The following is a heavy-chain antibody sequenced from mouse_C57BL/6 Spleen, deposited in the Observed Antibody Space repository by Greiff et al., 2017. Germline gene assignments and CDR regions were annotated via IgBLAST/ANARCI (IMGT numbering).Heavy chain of an antibody. CDR2: INPNNGGT. J-gene: IGHJ1*03. V-gene: IGHV1-26*01. CDR1: GYTFTDYY. CDR3: ASRGYGNWYFDV. Sequence: EVQLQQSGPELVKPGASVKISCKASGYTFTDYYMNWVKQSHGKSLEWIGDINPNNGGTSYNQKFKGKATLTVDKSSSPAYMELRSLTSEDSAVYYCASRGYGNWYFDVWGTGTTVTVSS. D-gene: IGHD2-10*02.